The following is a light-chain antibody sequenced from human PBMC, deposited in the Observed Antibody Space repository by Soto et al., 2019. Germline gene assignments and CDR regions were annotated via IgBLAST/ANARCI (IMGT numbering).Light chain of an antibody. CDR1: QSVSSSY. CDR2: GAS. J-gene: IGKJ3*01. CDR3: QQYGSSPFT. Sequence: ESVLTQSPGTLSLYPGERATLACRASQSVSSSYLAWYQQTPGQAPRLLIYGASSRATGIPDRFSGSGSGTEFTLNISRLEPEDFAVYYCQQYGSSPFTFGPGSKVDI. V-gene: IGKV3-20*01.